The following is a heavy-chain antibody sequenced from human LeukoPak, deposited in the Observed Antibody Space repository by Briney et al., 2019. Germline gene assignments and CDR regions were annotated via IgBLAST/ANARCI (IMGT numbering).Heavy chain of an antibody. J-gene: IGHJ5*01. V-gene: IGHV3-23*01. CDR2: ISGDAITT. Sequence: GGSLRLSCTASGFSFRTYIMAWVRQVPGKGLEWISAISGDAITTYYAVPVKGRFTISRDNFRDTLSLQMDSLRADDSAVYYCAKDASPYSNYAVRWFDSWGQGTLVTVSS. D-gene: IGHD4/OR15-4a*01. CDR1: GFSFRTYI. CDR3: AKDASPYSNYAVRWFDS.